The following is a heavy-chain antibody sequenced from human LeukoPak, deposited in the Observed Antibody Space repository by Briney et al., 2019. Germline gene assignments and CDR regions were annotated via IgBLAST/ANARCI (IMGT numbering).Heavy chain of an antibody. J-gene: IGHJ4*02. D-gene: IGHD4-17*01. V-gene: IGHV1-69*11. CDR2: IIPILRTP. CDR3: ARDAGRYGSVPQRN. CDR1: GGTFSSYA. Sequence: SVKVSFKASGGTFSSYAISWVRQAPGQGLEWMGRIIPILRTPNYAQNFQGRVTITTDESTGTAYMELSSLRSEDTAVYYCARDAGRYGSVPQRNWGQGTLVTVSS.